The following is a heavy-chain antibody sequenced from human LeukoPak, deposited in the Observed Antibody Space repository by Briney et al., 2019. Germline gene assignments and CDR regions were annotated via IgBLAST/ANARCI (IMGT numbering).Heavy chain of an antibody. Sequence: PGGSLRLSCAASGFTFDSYWMSWVRQAPGKGLEWVANIKQDGSEKYYVDSVKGQFTISRDNAKNSLYLQMNSLRAEDTAEYCCARMSPPFSAWGQGTLVIVSS. CDR3: ARMSPPFSA. CDR2: IKQDGSEK. CDR1: GFTFDSYW. V-gene: IGHV3-7*01. J-gene: IGHJ5*02.